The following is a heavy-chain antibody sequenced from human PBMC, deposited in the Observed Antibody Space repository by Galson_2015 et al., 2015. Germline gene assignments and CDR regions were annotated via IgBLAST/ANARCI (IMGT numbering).Heavy chain of an antibody. J-gene: IGHJ4*02. CDR3: ARESVSKEVTHYYFDY. Sequence: SLRLSCAASGFTFSSYSMNWVRQAPGKGLEWVAVIWYDGSNKYYADSVKGRFTISRDNSKNTLYLQMNSLRAEDTAVYYCARESVSKEVTHYYFDYWGQGTLVTVSS. V-gene: IGHV3-33*08. CDR2: IWYDGSNK. D-gene: IGHD4-11*01. CDR1: GFTFSSYS.